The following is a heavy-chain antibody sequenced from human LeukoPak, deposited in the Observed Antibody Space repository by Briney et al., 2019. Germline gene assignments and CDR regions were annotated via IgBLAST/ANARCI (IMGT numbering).Heavy chain of an antibody. V-gene: IGHV4-39*01. D-gene: IGHD6-19*01. J-gene: IGHJ4*02. Sequence: SETLSLTCSVSGGSISSSTYYWGWIRQPPGKGLEWIGNMYDGGSTYYNPSLKSRVTMSVDTSKNHFSLQLSSVTAADTAVYYCTRHVEQWLVRFYFDYWGQGTLVTV. CDR3: TRHVEQWLVRFYFDY. CDR2: MYDGGST. CDR1: GGSISSSTYY.